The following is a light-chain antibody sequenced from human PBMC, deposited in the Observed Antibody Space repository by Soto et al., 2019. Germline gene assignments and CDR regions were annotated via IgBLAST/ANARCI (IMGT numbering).Light chain of an antibody. CDR2: GAS. V-gene: IGKV3-20*01. J-gene: IGKJ5*01. CDR1: QSVSTRS. Sequence: EIVLTQSPGTRSLSPGERATLSCRASQSVSTRSLAWYQQKPGQAPRLLISGASSRAADSPDRISGTGSRKVFTLTVSSLEPEDFAVYYCQQYGSSRITFGQGTRLEIK. CDR3: QQYGSSRIT.